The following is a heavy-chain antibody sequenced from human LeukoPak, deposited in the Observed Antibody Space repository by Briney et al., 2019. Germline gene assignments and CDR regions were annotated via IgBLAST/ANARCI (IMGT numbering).Heavy chain of an antibody. J-gene: IGHJ4*02. Sequence: GGSLRLSCAASGFTVSSNYMSWVRQAPGKGLEWVSVIYSSGNTYHADSVKDRFTISRDNSKNTMYLQMNSLRTEDTAVYYCARRRSSSWGIDYWGQGTLVTVSS. CDR2: IYSSGNT. CDR1: GFTVSSNY. D-gene: IGHD6-13*01. CDR3: ARRRSSSWGIDY. V-gene: IGHV3-66*02.